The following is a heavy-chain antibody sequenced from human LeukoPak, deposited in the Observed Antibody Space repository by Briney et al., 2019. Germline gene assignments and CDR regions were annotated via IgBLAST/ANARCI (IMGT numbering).Heavy chain of an antibody. Sequence: PGGSLRLSCAASGFTFSIYYMHWVRQAPGKGLVWVSHIESDGGRTTYADSVKGRFIISRDNAKNTLYLQMNSLRAEDTAVYYCARVKQWLADDAFDIWGQGTMVTVSS. CDR3: ARVKQWLADDAFDI. J-gene: IGHJ3*02. CDR2: IESDGGRT. V-gene: IGHV3-74*01. D-gene: IGHD6-19*01. CDR1: GFTFSIYY.